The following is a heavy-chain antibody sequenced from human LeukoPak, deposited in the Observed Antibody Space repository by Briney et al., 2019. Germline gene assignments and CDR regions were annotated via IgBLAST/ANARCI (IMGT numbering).Heavy chain of an antibody. CDR3: ARARTVSYYDSSGYPFDY. CDR1: GGTFSSYA. Sequence: SVTVSCTASGGTFSSYAISWVRQAPGQGLEWMGGIIPIFGTANYAQKFQGRVTITADESTSTAYMELSSLRSEDTAVYYCARARTVSYYDSSGYPFDYWGQGTLVTVSS. J-gene: IGHJ4*02. CDR2: IIPIFGTA. V-gene: IGHV1-69*13. D-gene: IGHD3-22*01.